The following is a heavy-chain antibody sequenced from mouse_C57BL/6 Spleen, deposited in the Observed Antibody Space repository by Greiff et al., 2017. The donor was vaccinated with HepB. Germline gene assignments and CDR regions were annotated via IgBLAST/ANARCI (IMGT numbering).Heavy chain of an antibody. Sequence: EVQGVESGGGLVKPGGSLKLSCAASGFTFSSYTMSWVRQTPEKRLEWVATISGGGGNTYYPDSVKGRFTISRDNAKNTLYLQMSSLRSEDTALYDCARHGGLRRGDWYFDVWGTGTTVTVSS. J-gene: IGHJ1*03. CDR1: GFTFSSYT. D-gene: IGHD2-4*01. V-gene: IGHV5-9*01. CDR2: ISGGGGNT. CDR3: ARHGGLRRGDWYFDV.